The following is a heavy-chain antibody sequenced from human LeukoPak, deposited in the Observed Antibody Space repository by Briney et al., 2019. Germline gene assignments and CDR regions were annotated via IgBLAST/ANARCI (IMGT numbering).Heavy chain of an antibody. CDR2: ISSSSSYI. CDR3: AKEGLWFGELYNYYYYYMDV. Sequence: GGSLRLSCAASGFTFSSYSMNWVRQAPGKGLEWVSSISSSSSYIYYADSVKGRFTISRDNAKNSLYLQMNSLRAEDTAVYYCAKEGLWFGELYNYYYYYMDVWGKGTTVTISS. J-gene: IGHJ6*03. V-gene: IGHV3-21*04. CDR1: GFTFSSYS. D-gene: IGHD3-10*01.